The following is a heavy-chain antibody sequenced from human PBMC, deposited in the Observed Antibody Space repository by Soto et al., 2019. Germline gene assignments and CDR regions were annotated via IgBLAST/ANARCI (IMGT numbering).Heavy chain of an antibody. V-gene: IGHV4-59*11. CDR1: NGSISSHY. J-gene: IGHJ3*02. Sequence: ASETLCLTCTVSNGSISSHYWSWLRQPPGKGLEWIGYIYSSGSTIYSPSPKSRVTISEDSSNNQFSLKPTSVTAASTAVSDWARFRTPFEIGGQGTLVTDS. CDR2: IYSSGST. CDR3: ARFRTPFEI. D-gene: IGHD3-10*01.